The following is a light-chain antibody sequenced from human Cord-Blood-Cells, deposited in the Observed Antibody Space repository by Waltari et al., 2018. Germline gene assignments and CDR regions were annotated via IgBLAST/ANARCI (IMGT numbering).Light chain of an antibody. J-gene: IGKJ2*01. CDR1: QSISSW. CDR2: KAS. CDR3: QQYNSYWYT. V-gene: IGKV1-5*03. Sequence: DIQMTQSPSTLSASVGDRVTITCRASQSISSWLAWYQPKPGKAPKLLIYKASSLESGVPSRFSGRGSGTEFTLTISSLQPDDFATYYCQQYNSYWYTFGQGTKLEIK.